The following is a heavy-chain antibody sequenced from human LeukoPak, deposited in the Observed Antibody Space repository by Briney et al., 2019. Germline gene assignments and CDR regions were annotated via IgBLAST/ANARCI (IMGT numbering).Heavy chain of an antibody. CDR3: AKVYYDFWSGFDY. CDR1: GVTFSSYA. D-gene: IGHD3-3*01. CDR2: ISGSGGST. J-gene: IGHJ4*02. V-gene: IGHV3-23*01. Sequence: PGGSLRLSCAASGVTFSSYAMSWVRQAPGKGLEWVSAISGSGGSTYYADSGKGRFTISRDNSKNTLYLQMNSLRAEDTAVYYCAKVYYDFWSGFDYWGQGTLVTVSS.